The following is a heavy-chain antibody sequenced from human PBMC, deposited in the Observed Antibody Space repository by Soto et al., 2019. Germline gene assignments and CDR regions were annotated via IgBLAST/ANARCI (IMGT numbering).Heavy chain of an antibody. CDR3: ARGWGLVS. V-gene: IGHV1-69*01. Sequence: QMEQSGAEVRKPGSSVKVSCKPSGGSLTSYPMAWVRQAPGQGFEWMGGIIPIHGTTEYAQKFQGRVTITADESTNRATLERTGLTSEDTAVYYGARGWGLVSWGQGTLVTVSS. CDR1: GGSLTSYP. CDR2: IIPIHGTT. J-gene: IGHJ4*02. D-gene: IGHD3-16*01.